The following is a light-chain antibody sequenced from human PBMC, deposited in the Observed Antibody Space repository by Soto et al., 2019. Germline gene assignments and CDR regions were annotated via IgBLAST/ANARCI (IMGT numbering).Light chain of an antibody. J-gene: IGLJ2*01. Sequence: QLVLTQPPSASGSPGQSVTISCTGTSSDVGTYKYVSWYQQHPGKAPKLMIYEVSKRPSGVPDRFSASKSGNTASLTVSGPQAEDEADYYCSSYAGSNNVLFGGGTKLTVL. CDR2: EVS. V-gene: IGLV2-8*01. CDR1: SSDVGTYKY. CDR3: SSYAGSNNVL.